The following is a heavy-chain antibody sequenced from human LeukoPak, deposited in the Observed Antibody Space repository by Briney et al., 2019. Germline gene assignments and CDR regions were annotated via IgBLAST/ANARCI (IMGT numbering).Heavy chain of an antibody. CDR3: ARRGYYMDV. V-gene: IGHV4-59*01. CDR1: GGSISDYF. Sequence: SETLSLTCTVSGGSISDYFWSWIRQPPGKGLEWIGYVYNSGNTNYNPSLKSRVTISVDTSKNQFSLKLSSVTAAGTAVYYCARRGYYMDVWGKGITVTVSS. CDR2: VYNSGNT. J-gene: IGHJ6*03.